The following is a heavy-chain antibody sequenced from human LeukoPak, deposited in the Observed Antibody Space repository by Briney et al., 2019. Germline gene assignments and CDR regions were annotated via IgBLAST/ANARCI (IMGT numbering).Heavy chain of an antibody. CDR2: ISSSGSTI. CDR1: GFTFSSYE. J-gene: IGHJ2*01. D-gene: IGHD5-24*01. V-gene: IGHV3-48*03. Sequence: PGGSLRLSCAASGFTFSSYEMNWVRQAPGKGLEWVSYISSSGSTIYYADSVKGRFTISRDNSKNTLYLQMNSLRAEDTAVYYCAKLDADGYNPTRYFDLWGRGTLVTVSS. CDR3: AKLDADGYNPTRYFDL.